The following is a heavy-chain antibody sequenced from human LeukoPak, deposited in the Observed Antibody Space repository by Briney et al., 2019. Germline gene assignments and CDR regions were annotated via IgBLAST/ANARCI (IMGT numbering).Heavy chain of an antibody. D-gene: IGHD3-3*01. CDR2: IYYSGST. CDR3: ARVPFTIFGVVTEGDY. J-gene: IGHJ4*02. CDR1: GGSISSSSYY. V-gene: IGHV4-39*01. Sequence: PSETLSLTCTVSGGSISSSSYYWGWIRQPPGKGLEWIGSIYYSGSTYYNPSLKSRVTISVDTSKNQFSLKLSSVTAADTAVYYCARVPFTIFGVVTEGDYWGQGTLVTVSS.